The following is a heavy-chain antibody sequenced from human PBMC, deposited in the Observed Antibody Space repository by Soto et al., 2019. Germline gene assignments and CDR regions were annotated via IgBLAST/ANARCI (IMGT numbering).Heavy chain of an antibody. CDR1: GFTVSSNY. V-gene: IGHV3-66*01. Sequence: GESLKISCAASGFTVSSNYMSWVRQAPGKGLEWVSVIYSGGSTYYADSVKGRFTISRDNSKNTLYLQMNSLRAEDTAVYYCARAFDPKSNDFWIKPYYYYYMDVWGKGTTVTVSS. CDR3: ARAFDPKSNDFWIKPYYYYYMDV. CDR2: IYSGGST. J-gene: IGHJ6*03. D-gene: IGHD3-3*01.